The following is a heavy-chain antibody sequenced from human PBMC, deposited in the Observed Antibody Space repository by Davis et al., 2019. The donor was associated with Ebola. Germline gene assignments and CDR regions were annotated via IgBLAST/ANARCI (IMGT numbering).Heavy chain of an antibody. V-gene: IGHV1-58*02. D-gene: IGHD3-22*01. Sequence: SVKVSCKASGFTFSSSAMQWVRQARGQRLEWIGSIVLGSVNTNYAQKFQGRVTITRDMSTSTSYLDLSNLRSEDTAVYYCARATYYYDSSGLLGGMDVWGQGTTVTVSS. CDR1: GFTFSSSA. CDR3: ARATYYYDSSGLLGGMDV. J-gene: IGHJ6*02. CDR2: IVLGSVNT.